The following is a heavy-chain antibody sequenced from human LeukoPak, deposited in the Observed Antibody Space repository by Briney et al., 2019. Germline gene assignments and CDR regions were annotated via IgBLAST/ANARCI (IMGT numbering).Heavy chain of an antibody. Sequence: GESLKISCKGSGYSFTSYWIGWVRQMPGKGLEWMGIIYPGDSDTRYSPSFQGQVTISAGKSISTAYLQWSSLKASDIAMYYCARGLDTAMAPRGYFDFWGQGTLVTVSS. CDR3: ARGLDTAMAPRGYFDF. D-gene: IGHD5-18*01. CDR2: IYPGDSDT. V-gene: IGHV5-51*01. J-gene: IGHJ4*02. CDR1: GYSFTSYW.